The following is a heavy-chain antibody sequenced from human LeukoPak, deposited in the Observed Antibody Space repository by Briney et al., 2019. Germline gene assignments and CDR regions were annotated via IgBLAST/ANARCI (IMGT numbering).Heavy chain of an antibody. CDR2: IKQDGSEK. J-gene: IGHJ4*02. CDR1: GLTFSSYW. V-gene: IGHV3-7*01. D-gene: IGHD5-24*01. Sequence: PGGSLRLSCAASGLTFSSYWMSWVRQAPGKGLEWVANIKQDGSEKYYVDSVKGRFTISRDNAKNSLYLQMNSLRAEDTAVYYCARGGRWLQFTLWDYWGQGTLVTVSS. CDR3: ARGGRWLQFTLWDY.